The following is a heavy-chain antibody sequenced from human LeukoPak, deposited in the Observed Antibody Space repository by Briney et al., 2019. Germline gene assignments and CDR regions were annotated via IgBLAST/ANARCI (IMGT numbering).Heavy chain of an antibody. D-gene: IGHD1-1*01. Sequence: PSETLSLTCAVSGGSMNDYYWGCIRQPPGKGLEWIGYISYSGKSNSNPSLKSRVTMSVDMSKNQFFLKLASVTAADTAVYYCVRVGRSLHWNPDFWGLGTLVTVSS. CDR3: VRVGRSLHWNPDF. CDR2: ISYSGKS. J-gene: IGHJ4*02. CDR1: GGSMNDYY. V-gene: IGHV4-59*01.